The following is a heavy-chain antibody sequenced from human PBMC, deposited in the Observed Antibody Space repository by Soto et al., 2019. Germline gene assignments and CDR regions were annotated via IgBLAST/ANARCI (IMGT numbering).Heavy chain of an antibody. CDR3: AKASTVTPLGWFDP. CDR2: ISGSGGST. J-gene: IGHJ5*02. Sequence: EVQLLESGGGLVQPGGSLRLSCAASVFTFSSYSMSWVRQAPGKGLEWVSAISGSGGSTYYADSVKGRFAISRDNSKDPLYLQMHSLSAGDTAVYFCAKASTVTPLGWFDPWGQGTLVTVSS. V-gene: IGHV3-23*01. CDR1: VFTFSSYS. D-gene: IGHD4-4*01.